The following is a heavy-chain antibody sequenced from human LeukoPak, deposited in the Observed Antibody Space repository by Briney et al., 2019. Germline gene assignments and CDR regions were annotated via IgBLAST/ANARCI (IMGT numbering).Heavy chain of an antibody. D-gene: IGHD5-18*01. CDR3: AVGGGYSYGYIDY. J-gene: IGHJ4*02. V-gene: IGHV1-69*01. CDR2: IIPIFGTA. Sequence: ASVKVSCKASGGTFSSYANSWVRQAPGQGLEWMGGIIPIFGTANYAQKFQGRVTITADESTSTAYMELSSLRSEDTAVYYCAVGGGYSYGYIDYWGQGTLVTVSS. CDR1: GGTFSSYA.